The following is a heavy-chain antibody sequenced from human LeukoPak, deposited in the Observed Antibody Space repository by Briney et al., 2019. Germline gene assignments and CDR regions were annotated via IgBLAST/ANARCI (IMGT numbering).Heavy chain of an antibody. V-gene: IGHV3-53*01. J-gene: IGHJ4*02. D-gene: IGHD3-22*01. CDR1: GLTVSSNC. Sequence: GGSLRLSCSASGLTVSSNCMSWVRWAPGKGLEWVSFIYSVGSKYYTDTVKARFTLYRHNPKNTLYLQMTSLRAEDPDVYYCARRGGDYSHPYDYWGQRILVTVSS. CDR3: ARRGGDYSHPYDY. CDR2: IYSVGSK.